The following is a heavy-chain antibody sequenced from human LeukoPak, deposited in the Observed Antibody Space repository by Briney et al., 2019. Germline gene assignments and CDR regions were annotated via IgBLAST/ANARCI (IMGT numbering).Heavy chain of an antibody. Sequence: GSLRLSCVASGLTVSSNFMHWVRQAPGKGLEWVAGIHMDHRTFYADSVKGRFTTSRDNSANTIYLQMNSLRAEDTAIFYCASHYGGGQGTPVTVSS. CDR2: IHMDHRT. CDR1: GLTVSSNF. V-gene: IGHV3-53*01. J-gene: IGHJ4*02. D-gene: IGHD3-16*01. CDR3: ASHYG.